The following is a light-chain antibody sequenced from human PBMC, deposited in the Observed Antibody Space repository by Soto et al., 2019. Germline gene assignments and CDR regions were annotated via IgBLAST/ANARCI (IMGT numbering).Light chain of an antibody. CDR2: SNN. Sequence: QSVLTQPPSASGTPGQRVTISCSGSSSNIGSNTVNWYRQIPGAAPKLLISSNNQRPSGVPDRFSGSKSGTSASLAISGLQSEDEADFYCAAWDDSLNGVVFGGGTNLTVL. CDR3: AAWDDSLNGVV. CDR1: SSNIGSNT. V-gene: IGLV1-44*01. J-gene: IGLJ2*01.